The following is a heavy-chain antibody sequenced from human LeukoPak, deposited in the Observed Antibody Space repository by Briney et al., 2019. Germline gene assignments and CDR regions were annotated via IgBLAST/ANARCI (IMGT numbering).Heavy chain of an antibody. V-gene: IGHV4-34*01. CDR1: GGSFSGYY. J-gene: IGHJ4*02. Sequence: SETLSLTCAVYGGSFSGYYWNWIRQPPGKGLEWIGEITHSGGTNYNPPLESRVTVSIDTPENQFSLTIRSVTAADTAIYYCARRDITSGWSFNYWGQGILVTVS. CDR2: ITHSGGT. CDR3: ARRDITSGWSFNY. D-gene: IGHD6-19*01.